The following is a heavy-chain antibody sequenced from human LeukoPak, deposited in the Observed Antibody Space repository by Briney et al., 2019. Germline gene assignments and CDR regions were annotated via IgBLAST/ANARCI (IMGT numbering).Heavy chain of an antibody. J-gene: IGHJ6*02. Sequence: PSETLSLTCTVSGGSISSYYWSWIRQPPGKGLEWIGYIYYSGSTNYNPSLKSRVTISVDTSKNQFSLRLSSVTAADTAVYYCARGTYGMDVWGQGTTVTVSS. V-gene: IGHV4-59*01. CDR3: ARGTYGMDV. CDR1: GGSISSYY. CDR2: IYYSGST.